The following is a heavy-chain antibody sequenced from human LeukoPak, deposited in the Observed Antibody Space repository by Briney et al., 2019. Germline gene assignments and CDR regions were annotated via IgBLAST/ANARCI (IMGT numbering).Heavy chain of an antibody. CDR2: IHPGDSDT. CDR1: GYRFYNYL. CDR3: ARHGLDVPGPSYYFDY. D-gene: IGHD5-24*01. Sequence: GKSLKISCQGSGYRFYNYLIGWVRQMPGKGLEWMGIIHPGDSDTRKSPSFQGRVTFSADNSISTAYLQWSSLQGSDSAMYYCARHGLDVPGPSYYFDYWGRGTLVTVSS. J-gene: IGHJ4*02. V-gene: IGHV5-51*01.